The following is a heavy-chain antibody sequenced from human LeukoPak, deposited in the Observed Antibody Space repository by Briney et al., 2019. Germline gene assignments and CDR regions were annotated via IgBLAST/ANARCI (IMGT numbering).Heavy chain of an antibody. V-gene: IGHV3-7*05. CDR2: IKEDGSDQ. J-gene: IGHJ4*02. Sequence: GGSLRLSCAASGFTFSHFLMSWVRQAPGKGLDWVTNIKEDGSDQYYVDSVKGRFTISRDDAKSSVYLQINSLTDEDPAQYYCASPVSSRGSDYFDYWGQGTLVTVS. CDR1: GFTFSHFL. D-gene: IGHD3-16*01. CDR3: ASPVSSRGSDYFDY.